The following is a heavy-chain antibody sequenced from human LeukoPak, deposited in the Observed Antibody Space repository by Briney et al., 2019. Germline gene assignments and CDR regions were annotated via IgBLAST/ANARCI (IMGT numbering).Heavy chain of an antibody. CDR3: ASGGSGSYYYYYYYGMDV. J-gene: IGHJ6*02. CDR1: GGSISSSSYY. Sequence: SETLSLTCTVSGGSISSSSYYWGWIRQPPGKGLEWIGSIYYSGSTYYNLSLKSRVTISVDTSKNQFSLKLSSVTAADTAVYYCASGGSGSYYYYYYYGMDVWGQGTTVTVSS. V-gene: IGHV4-39*01. CDR2: IYYSGST. D-gene: IGHD3-10*01.